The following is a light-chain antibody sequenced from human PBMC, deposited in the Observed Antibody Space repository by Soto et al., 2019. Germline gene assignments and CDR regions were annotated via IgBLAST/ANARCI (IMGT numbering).Light chain of an antibody. Sequence: IPLTQSPSSLSASVGDRVTITCRASPGISRSLAWYQQKPGKAPKLLIYAASTLQSGVPSRFSGSGSGTDFTFTISSLQPEDIATYYCQQYDNLPLTFGQGTRLEIK. J-gene: IGKJ5*01. V-gene: IGKV1-9*01. CDR3: QQYDNLPLT. CDR2: AAS. CDR1: PGISRS.